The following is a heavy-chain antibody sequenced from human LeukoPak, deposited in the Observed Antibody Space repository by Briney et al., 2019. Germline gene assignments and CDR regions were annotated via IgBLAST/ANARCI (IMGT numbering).Heavy chain of an antibody. J-gene: IGHJ3*02. CDR1: GFSFSSYW. Sequence: PGGSLRLSCGASGFSFSSYWMSWVRQAPGKGLEWVANIKQDGSEKHYVDSVKGRFTISRDNAKNSLYLQMNSLRAEDTAVYYCATDSRIVGATGASDIWGQGTMVTVSS. CDR2: IKQDGSEK. CDR3: ATDSRIVGATGASDI. D-gene: IGHD1-26*01. V-gene: IGHV3-7*01.